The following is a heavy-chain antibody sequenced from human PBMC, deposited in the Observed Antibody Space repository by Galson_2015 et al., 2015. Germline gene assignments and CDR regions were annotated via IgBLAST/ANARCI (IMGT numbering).Heavy chain of an antibody. J-gene: IGHJ6*02. V-gene: IGHV3-11*06. D-gene: IGHD4-11*01. CDR1: GFTFSDYY. CDR2: ISSSSSYT. CDR3: ARARVKPIRYSTYYYGMGV. Sequence: SLRLSCAASGFTFSDYYMSWIRQAPGKGLEWVSYISSSSSYTNYADSVKGRFTISRDNAKNSLYLQMNSLRAEDTAVYYCARARVKPIRYSTYYYGMGVRGQGTTVTVSS.